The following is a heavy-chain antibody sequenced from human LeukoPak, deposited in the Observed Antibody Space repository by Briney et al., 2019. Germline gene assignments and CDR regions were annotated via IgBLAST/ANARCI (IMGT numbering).Heavy chain of an antibody. CDR1: GGSISSSSYY. V-gene: IGHV3-23*01. J-gene: IGHJ4*02. D-gene: IGHD3-9*01. CDR3: AKEGGYFDWPFTFDY. Sequence: ETLSLTCTVSGGSISSSSYYWGWIRQPPGKGLEWVSGISGSGGSTYSADSVKGRFTISRDNSQNTLYLQMNSLRAEDTAVYYCAKEGGYFDWPFTFDYWGQGTLVTVSS. CDR2: ISGSGGST.